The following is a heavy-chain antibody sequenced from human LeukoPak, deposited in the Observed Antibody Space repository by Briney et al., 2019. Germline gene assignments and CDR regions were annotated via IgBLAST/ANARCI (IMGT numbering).Heavy chain of an antibody. J-gene: IGHJ5*02. CDR1: GASISSYS. CDR2: IYYSGST. D-gene: IGHD2-15*01. V-gene: IGHV4-59*12. CDR3: ARSTYCSGGSCSHNWFDP. Sequence: SETLSLTCTVSGASISSYSWGWIRQPPGKGLEWIGRIYYSGSTYYNPSLKSRVTISVDTSKNQFSLKLSSVTAADTAVYYCARSTYCSGGSCSHNWFDPWGQGTLVTVSS.